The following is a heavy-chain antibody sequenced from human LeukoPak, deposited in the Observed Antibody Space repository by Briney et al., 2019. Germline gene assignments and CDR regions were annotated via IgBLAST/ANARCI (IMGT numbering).Heavy chain of an antibody. CDR1: GFTFSIYA. V-gene: IGHV3-23*01. CDR3: AKDPNGDYVGAFDF. D-gene: IGHD4-23*01. J-gene: IGHJ3*01. Sequence: PGRSLRLSCAASGFTFSIYAMHWVRQAPGKGLEWVSTITSTTSSTSYADSVKGRFTISRDNSKRTLYPQMNSLRAEDTAMYYCAKDPNGDYVGAFDFWGQGTLVTVSS. CDR2: ITSTTSST.